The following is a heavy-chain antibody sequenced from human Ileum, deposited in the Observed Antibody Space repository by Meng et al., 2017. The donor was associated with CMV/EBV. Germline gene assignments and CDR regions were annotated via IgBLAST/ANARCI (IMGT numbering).Heavy chain of an antibody. Sequence: SETLSLTCTVSGGSISSGDSYWNWIRQPPGKGLEWIGSIYLSGNNDYNPSLKSRVTISVDTSKNHFSLRLSSVTAADTAVHYCARRYSSDWKDAFDIWGQGTVVTVSS. V-gene: IGHV4-30-4*08. CDR1: GGSISSGDSY. J-gene: IGHJ3*02. CDR2: IYLSGNN. CDR3: ARRYSSDWKDAFDI. D-gene: IGHD6-19*01.